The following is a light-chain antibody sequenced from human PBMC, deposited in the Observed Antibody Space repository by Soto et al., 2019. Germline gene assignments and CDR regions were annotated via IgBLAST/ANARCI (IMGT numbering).Light chain of an antibody. Sequence: QSVLTQPPSVSWAPGQRVTISCTGSSSNIGAGYDVHWYQQLPGTAPKLLIYGNSNRPSGVPDRFSGSKSGTSASLAITGLQDEDEADYYCQSYDSSRSGVVFGGGTKLTVL. CDR1: SSNIGAGYD. J-gene: IGLJ2*01. V-gene: IGLV1-40*01. CDR2: GNS. CDR3: QSYDSSRSGVV.